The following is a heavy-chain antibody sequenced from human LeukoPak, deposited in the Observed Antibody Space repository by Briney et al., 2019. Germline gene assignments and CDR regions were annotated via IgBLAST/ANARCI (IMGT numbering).Heavy chain of an antibody. CDR1: GGSISSGSYY. CDR3: ATQKNTARHGYYFDY. Sequence: SETLSLTCTVSGGSISSGSYYWSWIRQPAGKGLEWIGRIYTSGSSNYNPSLKSRVTISVDTSKNQFSLRLSSVTAADTAVYYCATQKNTARHGYYFDYWGQGTLVTVSS. J-gene: IGHJ4*02. V-gene: IGHV4-61*02. D-gene: IGHD6-6*01. CDR2: IYTSGSS.